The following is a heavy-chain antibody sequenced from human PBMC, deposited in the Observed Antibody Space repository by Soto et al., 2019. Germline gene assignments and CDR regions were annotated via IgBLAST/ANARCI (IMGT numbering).Heavy chain of an antibody. J-gene: IGHJ3*02. Sequence: SETLSLTCTVSGGSISSYYWSWIRQPPGKGLEWIGYIYYSGSTNYNPSLKSRVTISVDTSKNQFSLKLSSVTAADTAVYYCARHVTGAKDAFDIWGQGTMVTVSS. CDR3: ARHVTGAKDAFDI. CDR2: IYYSGST. D-gene: IGHD1-20*01. V-gene: IGHV4-59*08. CDR1: GGSISSYY.